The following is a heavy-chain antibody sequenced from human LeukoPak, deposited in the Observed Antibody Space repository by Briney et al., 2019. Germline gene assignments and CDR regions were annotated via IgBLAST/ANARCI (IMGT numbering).Heavy chain of an antibody. V-gene: IGHV3-23*01. J-gene: IGHJ4*02. CDR3: AKNYYDSSGFEIGY. CDR2: VSGNSRDP. CDR1: GFTFDTYV. D-gene: IGHD3-22*01. Sequence: GGSLRLSCAASGFTFDTYVMSWVRQAPGKGLEWVSSVSGNSRDPYYADSVKGRFTVSRDNSKNTLYLQMNGLRAEDTAVYYCAKNYYDSSGFEIGYWGQGTLVTVSS.